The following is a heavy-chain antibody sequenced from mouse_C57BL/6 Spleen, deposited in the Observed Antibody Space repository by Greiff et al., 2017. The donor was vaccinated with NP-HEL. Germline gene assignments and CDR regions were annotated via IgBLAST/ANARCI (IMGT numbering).Heavy chain of an antibody. Sequence: VQLQQSGAKLVKPGASVKISCKASGYAFSSYWMNWVKQRPGKGLEWIGQIYPGDGDTNYNGKFKGKATLTADKSSSTAYIQLSSLTSEDSAVYFCAKDSSGYGAMDYWGQGTSVTVSS. V-gene: IGHV1-80*01. J-gene: IGHJ4*01. D-gene: IGHD3-2*02. CDR2: IYPGDGDT. CDR3: AKDSSGYGAMDY. CDR1: GYAFSSYW.